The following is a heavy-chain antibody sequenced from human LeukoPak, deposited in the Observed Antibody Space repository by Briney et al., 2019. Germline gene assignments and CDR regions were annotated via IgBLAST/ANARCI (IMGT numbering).Heavy chain of an antibody. V-gene: IGHV4-34*01. J-gene: IGHJ4*02. CDR2: INHSGST. CDR1: GGSFSGYY. D-gene: IGHD3-22*01. Sequence: SETLSLTCAVYGGSFSGYYWSWIRQPPGKGLEWIGEINHSGSTNYNPSLKSRVTISVDTSKNQFSLKLSSVTAADTAVYYCARVPDYYDSSGYYQRPLEFDYWGQGTLVTVSS. CDR3: ARVPDYYDSSGYYQRPLEFDY.